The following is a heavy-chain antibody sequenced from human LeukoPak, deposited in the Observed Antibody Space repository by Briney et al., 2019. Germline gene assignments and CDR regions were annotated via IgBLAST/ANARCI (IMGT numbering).Heavy chain of an antibody. CDR1: GFTFSSYW. CDR2: IYSGGST. J-gene: IGHJ4*02. Sequence: GGSLRLSCAASGFTFSSYWMNWVRQAPGKGLEWVSVIYSGGSTYYADSVKGRFTISRDNSKNTLYLQMNSLRAEDTAVYYCAREMFGELSYWGQGTLVTVSS. CDR3: AREMFGELSY. V-gene: IGHV3-53*01. D-gene: IGHD3-10*02.